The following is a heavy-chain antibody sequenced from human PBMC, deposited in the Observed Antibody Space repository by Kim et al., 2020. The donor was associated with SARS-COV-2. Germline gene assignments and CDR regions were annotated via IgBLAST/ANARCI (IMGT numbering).Heavy chain of an antibody. J-gene: IGHJ4*02. CDR2: GDS. CDR3: AGGSMATYDY. D-gene: IGHD3-10*01. Sequence: GDSKYSQKLQGRVTITRDTLTSTLYMELSSLTAEDTAVYYCAGGSMATYDYWGQGTLVPVS. V-gene: IGHV1-3*01.